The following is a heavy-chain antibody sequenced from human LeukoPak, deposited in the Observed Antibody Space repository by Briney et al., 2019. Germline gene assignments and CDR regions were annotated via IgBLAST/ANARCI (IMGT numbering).Heavy chain of an antibody. Sequence: SETLSLTCTVSGASISSGSNSWGWIRQPPGKGLEWIGNIYYSGSTNYNPSLKSRVTISVDTSKNQFSLKLSSVTTADTAVYYCTRGSIAYYYMDVWGKGTTVTISS. D-gene: IGHD3-22*01. CDR1: GASISSGSNS. CDR2: IYYSGST. J-gene: IGHJ6*03. CDR3: TRGSIAYYYMDV. V-gene: IGHV4-61*01.